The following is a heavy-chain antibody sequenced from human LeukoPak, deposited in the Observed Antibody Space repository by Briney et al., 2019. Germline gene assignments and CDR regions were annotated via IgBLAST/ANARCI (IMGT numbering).Heavy chain of an antibody. CDR2: ISGSGGST. D-gene: IGHD3-16*02. J-gene: IGHJ4*02. CDR3: AKDITFGGVIVMPPFDY. V-gene: IGHV3-23*01. Sequence: GGSLRLSCAASGFTFSSYAMSWVRQAPGKGLEWVSAISGSGGSTYYADSVKGQFTISRDNSKNTLYLQMNSLRAEDTAVYYCAKDITFGGVIVMPPFDYWGQGTLVTVSS. CDR1: GFTFSSYA.